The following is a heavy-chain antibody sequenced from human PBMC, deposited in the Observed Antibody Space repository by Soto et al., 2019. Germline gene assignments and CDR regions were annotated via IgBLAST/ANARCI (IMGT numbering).Heavy chain of an antibody. J-gene: IGHJ6*02. CDR2: IIPILGIA. CDR3: ARDVYSGYDYRGYYYYGMDV. D-gene: IGHD5-12*01. CDR1: GGTFSSYT. V-gene: IGHV1-69*08. Sequence: QVQLVQSGAEVKKPGSSVKVSCKASGGTFSSYTISWVRQAPGQGLEWMGRIIPILGIANYAQKFQGRVTITADQSTSTAYMELSSLRSEDTAVYYCARDVYSGYDYRGYYYYGMDVWGQGTTVTVSS.